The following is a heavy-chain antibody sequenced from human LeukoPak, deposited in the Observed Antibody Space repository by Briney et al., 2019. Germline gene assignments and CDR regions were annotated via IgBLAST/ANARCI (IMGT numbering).Heavy chain of an antibody. Sequence: GGSLRLSCAASGFTFSSYGMHWVRQAPGKGLEWVAFIRYDGSNKYYADSVKGRFTISRDNSKNTLYLHVNSLRAEDTAVYYCAKDLGYSSSWYGPGDYMDVWGKGTTVTVSS. CDR2: IRYDGSNK. J-gene: IGHJ6*03. D-gene: IGHD6-13*01. V-gene: IGHV3-30*02. CDR1: GFTFSSYG. CDR3: AKDLGYSSSWYGPGDYMDV.